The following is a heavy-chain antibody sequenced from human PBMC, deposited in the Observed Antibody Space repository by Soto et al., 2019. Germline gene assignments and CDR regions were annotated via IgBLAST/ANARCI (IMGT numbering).Heavy chain of an antibody. CDR2: IYPGDSDT. D-gene: IGHD2-21*01. V-gene: IGHV5-51*01. J-gene: IGHJ6*03. CDR1: GYSFTSYW. CDR3: ARNCAPTRSDYYYYMDV. Sequence: GESLKISCKGSGYSFTSYWIGWVRQMPGKGLEWMGIIYPGDSDTRYSPSFQGQVTISADKSISTAYLQWSSLKASDTAMYYCARNCAPTRSDYYYYMDVWGKGTTVTVSS.